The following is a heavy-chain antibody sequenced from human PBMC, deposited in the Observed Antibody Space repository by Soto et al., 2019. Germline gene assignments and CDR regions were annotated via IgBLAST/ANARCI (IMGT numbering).Heavy chain of an antibody. D-gene: IGHD2-2*01. CDR1: GGTFSSLA. V-gene: IGHV1-69*06. CDR3: ARSTAVFDY. CDR2: LGPVCGTA. J-gene: IGHJ4*02. Sequence: QVQLVQSGAEVKKPGSSLKVSCKASGGTFSSLAISSVRQTPGQGLEWMGGLGPVCGTANYAQKFQDRVTITADKATSTSYMELSRLRSEDAAVYYCARSTAVFDYWGQGTLVTVAS.